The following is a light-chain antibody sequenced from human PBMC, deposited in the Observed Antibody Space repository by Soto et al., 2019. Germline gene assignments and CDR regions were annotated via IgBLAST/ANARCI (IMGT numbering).Light chain of an antibody. J-gene: IGKJ2*01. CDR3: QQYNNWPYT. V-gene: IGKV3-15*01. CDR2: GAS. CDR1: QNVSSN. Sequence: EIVMTQSPATLSVSPGERATLSCRASQNVSSNLAWYQQKPGQAPRLLIYGASTRATGIPARFSGSGSGTEFTLTISSLQSEDFAVYYCQQYNNWPYTFGHGTKLEIK.